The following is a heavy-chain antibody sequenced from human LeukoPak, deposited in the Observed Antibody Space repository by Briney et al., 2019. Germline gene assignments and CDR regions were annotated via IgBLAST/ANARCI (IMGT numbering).Heavy chain of an antibody. CDR2: IYFSGST. CDR3: ARVASSVRDDAFDI. D-gene: IGHD6-19*01. V-gene: IGHV4-39*01. CDR1: GGSIRSGDYY. J-gene: IGHJ3*02. Sequence: PSETLSLTCTVSGGSIRSGDYYWGWIRQPPGKGLEWIGRIYFSGSTYYNPSLKSRVTISVDTSKNQFSLKLSSVTAADTAVYYCARVASSVRDDAFDIWGQGTMVTVSS.